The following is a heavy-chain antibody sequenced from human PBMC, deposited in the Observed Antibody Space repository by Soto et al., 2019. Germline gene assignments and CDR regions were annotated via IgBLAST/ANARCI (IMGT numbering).Heavy chain of an antibody. J-gene: IGHJ4*02. CDR2: IYYSGST. V-gene: IGHV4-39*01. CDR3: ARHGRYYDIGDLTDY. Sequence: SETLSLTCTVPGGSMISYYWGWIRQAPGKGLEWIASIYYSGSTYYNPSLKSRVTISVDTSKNQFSLRLSSMTAADTAVYYCARHGRYYDIGDLTDYWGQGSMVTVSS. D-gene: IGHD3-22*01. CDR1: GGSMISYY.